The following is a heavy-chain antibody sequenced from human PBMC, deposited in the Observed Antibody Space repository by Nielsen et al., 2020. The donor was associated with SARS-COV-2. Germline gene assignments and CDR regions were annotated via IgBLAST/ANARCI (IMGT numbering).Heavy chain of an antibody. CDR2: TYYRSKWYN. CDR3: ARAWGAYGDYYYYYYTGV. D-gene: IGHD4-17*01. V-gene: IGHV6-1*01. J-gene: IGHJ6*03. Sequence: WIRQSPSRGLEWLGRTYYRSKWYNDYAVSVKSRITINPDTSKNQFSLHLNSVTPEDTAVYYCARAWGAYGDYYYYYYTGVWGKGTTVTVSS.